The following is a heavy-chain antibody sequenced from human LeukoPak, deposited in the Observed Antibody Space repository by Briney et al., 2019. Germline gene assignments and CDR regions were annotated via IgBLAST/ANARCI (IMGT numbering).Heavy chain of an antibody. D-gene: IGHD6-6*01. J-gene: IGHJ4*02. CDR1: GFTFSSYA. CDR2: ISGSGGST. CDR3: AKGAGYSSSSSRYYFDY. Sequence: GGSLRLSCAASGFTFSSYAMSWVRQAPGKGLEWVSAISGSGGSTYYADPVKGRFTISRDNSKNTLYLQMNSLRAEDTAVYYCAKGAGYSSSSSRYYFDYWGQGTLVTVSS. V-gene: IGHV3-23*01.